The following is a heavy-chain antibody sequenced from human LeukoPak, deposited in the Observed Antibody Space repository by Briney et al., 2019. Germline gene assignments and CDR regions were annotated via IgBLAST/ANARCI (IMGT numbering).Heavy chain of an antibody. D-gene: IGHD6-13*01. CDR3: ARHSPRIAAAGTVGHDY. Sequence: TSETLSLTCAVYGGSFSGYYWSWIRQPPGKGLEWIGEINHSGSTNYNPSLKSRVTISVDTSKNQFSLKLSSVTAADTAVYYCARHSPRIAAAGTVGHDYWGQGTLVTVSS. CDR2: INHSGST. CDR1: GGSFSGYY. J-gene: IGHJ4*02. V-gene: IGHV4-34*01.